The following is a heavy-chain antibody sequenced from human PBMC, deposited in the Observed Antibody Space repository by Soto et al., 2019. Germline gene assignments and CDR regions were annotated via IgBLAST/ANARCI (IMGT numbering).Heavy chain of an antibody. Sequence: GGSLQLSCAASGFTFTNYGMHWVRQAPGKGLEWVAVIWYDGSNKYYADSVKGRFTISKDNSQNTSHLQMTSLRPGYTAVYYCTRDKYSGRRSYFHSWGQGTLVTVSA. CDR2: IWYDGSNK. J-gene: IGHJ4*02. D-gene: IGHD1-26*01. CDR1: GFTFTNYG. CDR3: TRDKYSGRRSYFHS. V-gene: IGHV3-33*01.